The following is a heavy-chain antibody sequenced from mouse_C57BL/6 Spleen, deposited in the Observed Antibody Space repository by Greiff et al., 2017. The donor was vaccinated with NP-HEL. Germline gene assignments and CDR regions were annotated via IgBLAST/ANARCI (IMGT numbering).Heavy chain of an antibody. Sequence: VQLQQPGAELVKPGASVKLSCKASGYTFTSYWMQWVKQRPGQGLEWIGEIDPSDSYTNYNQKFKGKATLTVDTSSSTAYMQLSSLTSEDSAVYYCARWGTVVAWYFDYWGQGTTLTVSS. CDR3: ARWGTVVAWYFDY. CDR1: GYTFTSYW. V-gene: IGHV1-50*01. D-gene: IGHD1-1*01. CDR2: IDPSDSYT. J-gene: IGHJ2*01.